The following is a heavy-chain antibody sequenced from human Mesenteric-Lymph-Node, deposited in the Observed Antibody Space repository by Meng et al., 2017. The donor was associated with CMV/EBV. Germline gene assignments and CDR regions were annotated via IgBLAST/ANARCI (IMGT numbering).Heavy chain of an antibody. J-gene: IGHJ6*02. CDR3: AREGYFGSGSRYYYYGMDV. Sequence: GESLKISCATSGFTFSSYTMNWVRQAPGKGLEWLSSISSSNSYIYYADSVKGRFTISRDNAKNSLYLQMNSLRAEDTAVYYCAREGYFGSGSRYYYYGMDVWGQGTTVTVSS. CDR1: GFTFSSYT. CDR2: ISSSNSYI. V-gene: IGHV3-21*01. D-gene: IGHD3-10*01.